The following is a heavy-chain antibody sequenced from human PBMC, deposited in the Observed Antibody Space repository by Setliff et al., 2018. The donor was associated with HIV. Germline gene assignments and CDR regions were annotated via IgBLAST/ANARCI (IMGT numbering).Heavy chain of an antibody. CDR2: VFYSGST. CDR1: GGSISSSSYY. CDR3: ARKGYCSSSGCPTPFDF. V-gene: IGHV4-39*07. J-gene: IGHJ4*02. Sequence: KTSETLSLTCTVSGGSISSSSYYWDWIRQPPGKGLEWIGSVFYSGSTYYKPSLKSRVTISVDTSKNQFSLKLSSVTAADTAVYYCARKGYCSSSGCPTPFDFWGQGTLVTVSS. D-gene: IGHD2-2*01.